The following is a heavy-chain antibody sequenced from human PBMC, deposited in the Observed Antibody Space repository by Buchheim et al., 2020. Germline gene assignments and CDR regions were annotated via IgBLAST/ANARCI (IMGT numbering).Heavy chain of an antibody. V-gene: IGHV3-74*01. CDR1: GFTFSSFW. CDR3: ARTATGPEY. J-gene: IGHJ4*02. Sequence: EVELEESGGGLVQPGGSLRLSCAASGFTFSSFWMHWVRQAPGKGLEWVSRIKNDGSSTDYADSVKGRLIISRDNSKSTLYLQMNSLRVDDTAVYYCARTATGPEYWGQGTL. D-gene: IGHD3-9*01. CDR2: IKNDGSST.